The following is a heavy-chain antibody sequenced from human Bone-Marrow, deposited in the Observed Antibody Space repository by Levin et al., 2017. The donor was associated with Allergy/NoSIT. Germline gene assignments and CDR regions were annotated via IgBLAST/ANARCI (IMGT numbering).Heavy chain of an antibody. CDR2: ITDNSGAT. CDR3: AIELINPPGARGADS. V-gene: IGHV3-23*01. Sequence: GGSLRLSCAASGFTFGNFAMNWVRQAPGKGLEWVSVITDNSGATYYADSVKGRFSISRDNSKSVLYLQMNNLRADDTGIYYCAIELINPPGARGADSWGQGTLVAVSS. CDR1: GFTFGNFA. D-gene: IGHD7-27*01. J-gene: IGHJ5*01.